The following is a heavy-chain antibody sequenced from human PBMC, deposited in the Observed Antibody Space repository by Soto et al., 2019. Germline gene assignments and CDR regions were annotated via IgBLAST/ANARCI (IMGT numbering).Heavy chain of an antibody. CDR3: AKDRHYPRDYFHY. CDR2: VSANGQGI. D-gene: IGHD3-10*01. Sequence: EVQLLESGGGLVQPGGSLRLSCAASGLTFSSSAISWVRQAPGKGLEWVSAVSANGQGIYYADPVRGRFTISRDNSKNTVFLHMDSLSAEDTAVYYCAKDRHYPRDYFHYWGQGTLVTVSS. CDR1: GLTFSSSA. J-gene: IGHJ4*02. V-gene: IGHV3-23*01.